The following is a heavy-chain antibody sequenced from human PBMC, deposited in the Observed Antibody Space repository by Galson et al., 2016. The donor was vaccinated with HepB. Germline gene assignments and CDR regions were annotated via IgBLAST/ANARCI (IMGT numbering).Heavy chain of an antibody. CDR3: ARGPSATLPNGYFAH. D-gene: IGHD2-2*01. Sequence: QSGAEVKKPGESLKISCKASGYSFTNYWIGWVRQMPGKGLEWMGIIYPGDSDPKYSASFQGQVTVSADKSLGTAYLQWSSLKASDTAMYYGARGPSATLPNGYFAHGGRGTLVTVSS. J-gene: IGHJ2*01. V-gene: IGHV5-51*03. CDR1: GYSFTNYW. CDR2: IYPGDSDP.